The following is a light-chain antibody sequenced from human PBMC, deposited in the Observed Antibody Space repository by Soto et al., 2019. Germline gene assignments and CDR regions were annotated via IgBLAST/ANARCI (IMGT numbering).Light chain of an antibody. CDR1: ESVKSR. Sequence: EKVMTQSPATVSVSPGERATLSCRASESVKSRVAWYQQKPGQAPRLLIYDAFTRDIGIPARFSGSASGTEFTLTISNLQSEDFAVYYCQQYDDWPLTLGGGTKVDIK. J-gene: IGKJ4*01. CDR3: QQYDDWPLT. CDR2: DAF. V-gene: IGKV3-15*01.